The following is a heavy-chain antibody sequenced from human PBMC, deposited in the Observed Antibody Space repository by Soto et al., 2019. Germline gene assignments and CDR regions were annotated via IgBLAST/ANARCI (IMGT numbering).Heavy chain of an antibody. CDR2: IFWDDDK. D-gene: IGHD5-12*01. CDR3: AHRSRGYAYYFDQ. J-gene: IGHJ4*02. CDR1: GFSLTTRGVA. V-gene: IGHV2-5*02. Sequence: QITLKESGPALVRPTQTLTLTCSFSGFSLTTRGVAVGCIRQPPGKALEWLALIFWDDDKWYSPSLRGRLTITEDTSKNQVVLTMTNMDPVDTATYYCAHRSRGYAYYFDQWGQGTLVTVSS.